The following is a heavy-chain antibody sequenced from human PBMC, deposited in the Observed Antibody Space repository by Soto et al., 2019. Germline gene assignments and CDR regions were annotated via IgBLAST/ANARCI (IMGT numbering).Heavy chain of an antibody. CDR2: IDSSDSYT. V-gene: IGHV5-10-1*01. Sequence: PGESLKISCKGSGCSFTSYWISWVRQMPGKGLEWMGRIDSSDSYTNYSPSFQGHVTISADKSISTAYLQWSSLKASDTAMYYCARLPMGEYYYYYGMDVWGQGTTVTVSS. J-gene: IGHJ6*02. D-gene: IGHD1-26*01. CDR3: ARLPMGEYYYYYGMDV. CDR1: GCSFTSYW.